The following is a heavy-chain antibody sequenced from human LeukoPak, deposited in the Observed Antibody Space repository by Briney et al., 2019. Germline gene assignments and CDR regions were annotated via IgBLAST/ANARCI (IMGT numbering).Heavy chain of an antibody. CDR3: ARDLGRFDP. J-gene: IGHJ5*02. V-gene: IGHV4-4*07. CDR1: GGSISNYY. CDR2: IYTSGST. Sequence: KPSETLSLTCTISGGSISNYYWSWIRQPAGRGLEWIVRIYTSGSTNYNPSLKSRVTKSVDTSKNHFSLKVYSVTAADTAVYYCARDLGRFDPWGQGTLVTVSS.